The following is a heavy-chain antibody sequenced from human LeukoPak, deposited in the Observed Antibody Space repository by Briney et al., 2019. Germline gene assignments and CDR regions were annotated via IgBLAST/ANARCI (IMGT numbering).Heavy chain of an antibody. Sequence: PSETLSLTCIVSGDSMISYYWSWIRQSPGMGLEWIGYLYSSGITKYNPSLQSRVTISVDTSKNQFSLRLSSVTAADTAVSFCARARVRSYSYDSSGFYTSDWIFDIWGRGTLVTVSS. CDR1: GDSMISYY. D-gene: IGHD3-22*01. CDR3: ARARVRSYSYDSSGFYTSDWIFDI. CDR2: LYSSGIT. J-gene: IGHJ2*01. V-gene: IGHV4-59*01.